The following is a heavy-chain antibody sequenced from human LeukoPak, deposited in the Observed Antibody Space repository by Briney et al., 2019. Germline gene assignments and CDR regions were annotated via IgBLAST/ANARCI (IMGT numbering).Heavy chain of an antibody. D-gene: IGHD2-8*01. CDR1: GASIYDYY. J-gene: IGHJ4*02. CDR3: TRVVNGGHFDY. V-gene: IGHV4-59*01. Sequence: SETLSLTCSVSGASIYDYYWTWIRQPPGKGLDWIGYVYHTGTSGYHPSLKSRVAVSLDTSKNQVSLKLRSVTAADTAVYFCTRVVNGGHFDYWGQGTLVTVSS. CDR2: VYHTGTS.